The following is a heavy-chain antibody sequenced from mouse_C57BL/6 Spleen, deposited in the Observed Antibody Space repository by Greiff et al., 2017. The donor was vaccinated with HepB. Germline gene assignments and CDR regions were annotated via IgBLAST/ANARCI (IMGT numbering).Heavy chain of an antibody. CDR1: GYTFTSYW. J-gene: IGHJ4*01. D-gene: IGHD1-1*01. V-gene: IGHV1-7*01. CDR3: ARGITTVVATDYAMDY. CDR2: INPSSGYT. Sequence: VQLQQSGAELAKPGASVKLSCKASGYTFTSYWMHWVNQRPGQGLEWIGYINPSSGYTKYNQKFKDKATLTADKSSSTAYMQLSSLTYEDSAVYYCARGITTVVATDYAMDYWGQGTSVTVSS.